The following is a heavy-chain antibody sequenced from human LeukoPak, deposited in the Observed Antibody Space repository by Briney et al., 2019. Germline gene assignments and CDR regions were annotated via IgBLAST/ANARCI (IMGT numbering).Heavy chain of an antibody. J-gene: IGHJ4*02. CDR2: ISTSSSYI. CDR1: GFTFSSYS. V-gene: IGHV3-21*01. Sequence: GGSLRLSCAASGFTFSSYSMHWVRQAPGKGLEWVSSISTSSSYIYYADSVKGRFTISRDNAKKSLYLHMNSLRAEDTAIYYCARSQGPYDYWGQGTLVTVSS. CDR3: ARSQGPYDY.